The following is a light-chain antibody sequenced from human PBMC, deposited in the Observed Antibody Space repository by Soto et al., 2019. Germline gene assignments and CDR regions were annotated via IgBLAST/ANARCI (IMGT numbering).Light chain of an antibody. CDR1: SSDVGGYNY. J-gene: IGLJ3*02. CDR3: SSYTSSSTRV. Sequence: QSALTQPPSASGSPGQSVTISCTGTSSDVGGYNYVSWYQQRPGKAPKLIIYEVSNRPSGVSDRFSGSKSGNTASLTISGLQAEDEADYYCSSYTSSSTRVFGGGTKVTVL. V-gene: IGLV2-14*01. CDR2: EVS.